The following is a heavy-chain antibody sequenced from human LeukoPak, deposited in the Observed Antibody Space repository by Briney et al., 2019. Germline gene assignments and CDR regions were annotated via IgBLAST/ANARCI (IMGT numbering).Heavy chain of an antibody. V-gene: IGHV3-23*01. CDR1: GFTFSTYG. Sequence: GGSLRLSCSASGFTFSTYGMTWVRQAPGKGLEWVSAISGSGGRTYYADSVKGRFTISRDNAKNSLYLQMNSLRAEDTAVYYCAREDGSSSSVAWGQGTLVTVSS. CDR2: ISGSGGRT. CDR3: AREDGSSSSVA. D-gene: IGHD6-6*01. J-gene: IGHJ5*02.